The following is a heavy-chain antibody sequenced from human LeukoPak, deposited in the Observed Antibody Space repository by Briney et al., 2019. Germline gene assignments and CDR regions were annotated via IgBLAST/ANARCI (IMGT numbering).Heavy chain of an antibody. D-gene: IGHD4-11*01. V-gene: IGHV4-39*01. CDR1: GGSISGSSYY. CDR2: IYYSGST. J-gene: IGHJ4*02. Sequence: PSETLSLTCTVSGGSISGSSYYWGWIRQPPGKGLEWIGSIYYSGSTYYNPSLKSRVTISVDTSKNQFSLKLSSVTAADTAVYYCARQWTTVTDYWGQGTLVTVSS. CDR3: ARQWTTVTDY.